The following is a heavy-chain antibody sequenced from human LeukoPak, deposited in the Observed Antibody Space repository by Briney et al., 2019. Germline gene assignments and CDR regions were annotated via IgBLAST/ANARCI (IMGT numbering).Heavy chain of an antibody. CDR1: GGSISGSSYY. Sequence: SETLSLTCTVSGGSISGSSYYWGWIRQPPGKGLEWIGSIYYSGSTCYSPSLKNRVTISVDTSKNQFSLRLKSVTAADTAVYYCWRPHCSNSVCSSSRVDFWGQGTLVTVSS. V-gene: IGHV4-39*01. CDR2: IYYSGST. CDR3: WRPHCSNSVCSSSRVDF. J-gene: IGHJ4*02. D-gene: IGHD2-8*01.